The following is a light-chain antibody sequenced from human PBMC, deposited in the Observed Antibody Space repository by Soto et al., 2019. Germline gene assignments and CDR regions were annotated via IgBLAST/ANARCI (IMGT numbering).Light chain of an antibody. J-gene: IGKJ1*01. CDR2: HAS. CDR3: KQYNSYRT. V-gene: IGKV1-16*01. CDR1: QGISNY. Sequence: DIQMTQSPSSLSASVGDIVTITCRASQGISNYLAWYQQKPGKAPELLIYHASSLETGVQSRFSGSGSGTEFTLTIRSLQPDDSATYYCKQYNSYRTCGQGTKVDIK.